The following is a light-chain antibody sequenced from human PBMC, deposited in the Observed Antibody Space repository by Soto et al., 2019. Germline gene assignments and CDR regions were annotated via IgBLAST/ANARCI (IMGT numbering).Light chain of an antibody. J-gene: IGKJ1*01. CDR2: GAS. Sequence: DIQLTQSPSFLSASVGDRVTITCRASQGISTYLAWYQQKPGRAPKLLIFGASTLQGGVPSRFSGSGSGTEFSLTISSLQPEDSATYYCQQLNSYLGTFGQGTKVAIK. CDR1: QGISTY. V-gene: IGKV1-9*01. CDR3: QQLNSYLGT.